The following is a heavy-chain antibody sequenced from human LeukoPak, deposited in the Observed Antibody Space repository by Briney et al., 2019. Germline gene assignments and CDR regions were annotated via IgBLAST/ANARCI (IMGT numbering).Heavy chain of an antibody. D-gene: IGHD3-22*01. Sequence: SETLSLTCSVSGAYMSNYYWTWARQSAAQGLEWIGRLHASESTIYNPSLKSRVTMSLDTSKDQLSLTLTSVTAADSAMYYCASLSSGAGFDVWGQGTVVTVSS. CDR1: GAYMSNYY. CDR3: ASLSSGAGFDV. J-gene: IGHJ3*01. CDR2: LHASEST. V-gene: IGHV4-4*07.